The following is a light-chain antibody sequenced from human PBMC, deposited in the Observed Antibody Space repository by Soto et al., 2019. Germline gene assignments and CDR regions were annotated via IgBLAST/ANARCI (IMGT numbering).Light chain of an antibody. J-gene: IGKJ5*01. V-gene: IGKV1-39*01. CDR2: AAS. CDR3: QQSYTNPIA. Sequence: DIQMTQSPSSLSSSIGDRFAITCRASHSISTYLYGYQRKPGKDPHHLMSAASSFLSGVPSRFSGSGSGTDFTLTISSLQPEDSATYYCQQSYTNPIAFGQGTRLEIK. CDR1: HSISTY.